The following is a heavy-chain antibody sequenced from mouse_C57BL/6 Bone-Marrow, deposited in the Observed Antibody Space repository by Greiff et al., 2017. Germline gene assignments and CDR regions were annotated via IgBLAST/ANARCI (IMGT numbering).Heavy chain of an antibody. CDR2: ISDGGSST. J-gene: IGHJ3*01. V-gene: IGHV5-4*03. CDR3: ARAAPFAY. CDR1: GFTFSSYA. Sequence: EVKLMESGGGLVKPGGSLKLSCAASGFTFSSYAMSWVRQTPEKRLEWVATISDGGSSTYYPDNVKGRFTISRDNAKNNLYLQMSHLKSEDTAMYYCARAAPFAYWGQGTLVTVSA.